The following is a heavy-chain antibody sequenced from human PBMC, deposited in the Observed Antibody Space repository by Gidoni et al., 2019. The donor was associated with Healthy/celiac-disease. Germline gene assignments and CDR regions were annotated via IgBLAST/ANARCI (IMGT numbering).Heavy chain of an antibody. CDR2: ISGSGGST. Sequence: EVQLLESGGGLVQPGGSLRLSCAASVFTFSSYAMSWVRQAPGKGLEWVSAISGSGGSTYYADSVKGRFTISRDNSKNTLYLQMNSLRAEDTAVYYCAKELQDGDDIVVVPAASPFDYWGQGTLVTVSS. J-gene: IGHJ4*02. V-gene: IGHV3-23*01. CDR1: VFTFSSYA. CDR3: AKELQDGDDIVVVPAASPFDY. D-gene: IGHD2-2*01.